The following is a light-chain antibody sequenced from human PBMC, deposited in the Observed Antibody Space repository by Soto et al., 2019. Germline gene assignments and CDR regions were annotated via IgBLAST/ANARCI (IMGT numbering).Light chain of an antibody. CDR3: QQYKDWPPVYT. J-gene: IGKJ2*01. Sequence: EIVMTQSPATLSVSPGERATLSCRASHSVSSSLAWYQQKPGQAPRLLIYDASTRATGIPARFTGSGSGTEFTLTISSLQSEDFALYFCQQYKDWPPVYTFGQGTKLDIK. V-gene: IGKV3D-15*01. CDR1: HSVSSS. CDR2: DAS.